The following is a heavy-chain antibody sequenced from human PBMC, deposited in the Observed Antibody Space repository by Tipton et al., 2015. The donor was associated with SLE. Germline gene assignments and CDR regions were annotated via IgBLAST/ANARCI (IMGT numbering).Heavy chain of an antibody. Sequence: LRLSCTVSGGSISSYYWSWIRQPPGKGLEWIGYIYYSGSTNYNPSLKSRVTISVDTSKNQFSLKLSSVTAADTAVYYCARLQYSSSPFDYWGQGTLVTVSS. V-gene: IGHV4-59*08. CDR2: IYYSGST. D-gene: IGHD6-13*01. J-gene: IGHJ4*02. CDR3: ARLQYSSSPFDY. CDR1: GGSISSYY.